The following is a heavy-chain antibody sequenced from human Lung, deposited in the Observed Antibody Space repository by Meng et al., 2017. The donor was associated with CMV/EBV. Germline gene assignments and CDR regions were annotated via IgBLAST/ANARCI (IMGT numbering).Heavy chain of an antibody. J-gene: IGHJ5*02. CDR3: ARASYDDFWSGPGNWFDP. CDR1: GGSISSYY. Sequence: SETLSLTCTVSGGSISSYYWSWIRQPPGKGLEWIGYIYYSGSTNYNPSLKSRVTISVDTSKNQFSLKLSSVTAADTAVYYCARASYDDFWSGPGNWFDPWGQGTLVXVSS. CDR2: IYYSGST. V-gene: IGHV4-59*01. D-gene: IGHD3-3*01.